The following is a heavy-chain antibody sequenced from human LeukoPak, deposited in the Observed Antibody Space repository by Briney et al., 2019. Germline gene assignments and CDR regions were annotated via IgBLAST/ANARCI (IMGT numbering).Heavy chain of an antibody. Sequence: SETLSLTCTVSGGSIGPYYWSWIRQPPGEGLEWIGYISHSGTTNYNPSLKSRLTISLDTSKNQLSLRLSSVTAADTAVYYCARGGYSYDYWGQGTLVTVSS. CDR2: ISHSGTT. D-gene: IGHD5-18*01. J-gene: IGHJ4*02. V-gene: IGHV4-59*01. CDR1: GGSIGPYY. CDR3: ARGGYSYDY.